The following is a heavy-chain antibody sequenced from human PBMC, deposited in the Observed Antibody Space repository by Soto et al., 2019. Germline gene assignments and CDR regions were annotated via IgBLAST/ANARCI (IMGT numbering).Heavy chain of an antibody. V-gene: IGHV3-48*02. J-gene: IGHJ6*02. CDR1: GFTFSSYI. CDR2: ISSSSSTI. Sequence: GGSLRLSCAASGFTFSSYIMNWVGQSPGKGLEWVSYISSSSSTIYYADSVKGRFTISRDNAKNSLYLQMNSLRDEDTAVYYCARLYCTNGVCPDYYYYYGMDVWGQGTTVTVSS. CDR3: ARLYCTNGVCPDYYYYYGMDV. D-gene: IGHD2-8*01.